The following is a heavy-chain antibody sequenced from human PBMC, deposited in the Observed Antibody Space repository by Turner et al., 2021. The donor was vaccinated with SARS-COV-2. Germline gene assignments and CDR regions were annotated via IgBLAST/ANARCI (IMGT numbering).Heavy chain of an antibody. V-gene: IGHV1-2*02. CDR1: GYTFTGYY. J-gene: IGHJ4*02. CDR3: ARALSSSSGDFDY. CDR2: SNPNSGGT. D-gene: IGHD6-6*01. Sequence: QVQLVQSGAEVTKPGASVKVSCMASGYTFTGYYMHWVRQAPGQGLEGMGWSNPNSGGTNYAQKFQGRVTMTRDTSISTAYMELSRLRSDDTAVYYCARALSSSSGDFDYWGQGTLVTVSS.